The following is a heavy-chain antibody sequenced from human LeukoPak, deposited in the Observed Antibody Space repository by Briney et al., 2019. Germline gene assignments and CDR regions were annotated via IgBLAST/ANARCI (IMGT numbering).Heavy chain of an antibody. CDR3: ARFPGADYFDS. V-gene: IGHV3-48*03. CDR2: ISSSGSTI. D-gene: IGHD3-10*01. Sequence: GGSLRLSCAASGFTFSSYEMSWARQAPGRGLEWGSYISSSGSTIYSADSVKGRVTVSTDNAKHSLYLQMNSLRAEDTAVYYCARFPGADYFDSWGQGTLVTVSS. J-gene: IGHJ4*02. CDR1: GFTFSSYE.